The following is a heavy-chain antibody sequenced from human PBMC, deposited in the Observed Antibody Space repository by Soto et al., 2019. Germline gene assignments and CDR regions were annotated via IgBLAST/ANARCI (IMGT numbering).Heavy chain of an antibody. CDR3: AKDFGINWYYFDC. V-gene: IGHV3-30*18. Sequence: VQLVESGGGVVQPGRSLRLSCAASGFSFRSHGMHWVRQAPGKGLEWVSLISYDGSDKHYADSVKGRFTISRDNSKNMLYLQMNSLGAEDTAVYYCAKDFGINWYYFDCWGQGTLVTVSS. CDR2: ISYDGSDK. CDR1: GFSFRSHG. J-gene: IGHJ4*02. D-gene: IGHD3-16*01.